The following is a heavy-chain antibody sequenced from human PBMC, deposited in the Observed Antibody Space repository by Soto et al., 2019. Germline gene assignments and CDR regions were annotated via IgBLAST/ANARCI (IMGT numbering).Heavy chain of an antibody. D-gene: IGHD1-20*01. CDR3: VRDAYNRDAFDI. Sequence: DVQLVESGGGLVKPGGSLRLSCAASGFNFITFSMNWVRQAPGKGLEWVSSISASSSSIYYAESVKGRFTVSRDNAKNSLYLQMNSLTAEDTALYYCVRDAYNRDAFDIWVQGTTVTVSS. CDR1: GFNFITFS. V-gene: IGHV3-21*01. CDR2: ISASSSSI. J-gene: IGHJ3*02.